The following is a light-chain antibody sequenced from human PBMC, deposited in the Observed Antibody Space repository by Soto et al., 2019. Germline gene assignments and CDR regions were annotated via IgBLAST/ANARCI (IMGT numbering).Light chain of an antibody. V-gene: IGLV1-40*01. Sequence: QSVLTQPPSVSGAPGQRVTISCTGSSSNIGAGYDVHWYQQLPGTAPKLLISGNSNRPSGVPDRFSGSKSGTSASLAITGSQAEDDADYYCQSYDSSLSGWVFGGGTQLSVL. J-gene: IGLJ7*01. CDR3: QSYDSSLSGWV. CDR2: GNS. CDR1: SSNIGAGYD.